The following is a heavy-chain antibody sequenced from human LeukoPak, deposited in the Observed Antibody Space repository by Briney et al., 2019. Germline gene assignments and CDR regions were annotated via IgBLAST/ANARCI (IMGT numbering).Heavy chain of an antibody. CDR1: GGSISSSNW. Sequence: SETLSLTCAVSGGSISSSNWWSWVRQPPGKGLEWIGEVYHSGSTNYNPSLKSRVTISVDKSKNQFSLKLSSVTAADTAVYYCARDQEVPAAIPFDYYYMDVWGKGTTVTVSS. CDR3: ARDQEVPAAIPFDYYYMDV. J-gene: IGHJ6*03. V-gene: IGHV4-4*02. CDR2: VYHSGST. D-gene: IGHD2-2*02.